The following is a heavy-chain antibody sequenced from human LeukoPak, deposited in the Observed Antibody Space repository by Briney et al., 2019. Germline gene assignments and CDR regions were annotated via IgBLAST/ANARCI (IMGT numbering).Heavy chain of an antibody. CDR3: ARTLADFWSGYYTGAFDY. CDR2: IYHSGST. J-gene: IGHJ4*02. V-gene: IGHV4-38-2*02. Sequence: SETLSLTCTVSGYSISSGYYWGWIRQPPGKGLGWIGSIYHSGSTYYNPSLKSRVTISVDTSKNQFSLKLSSVTAADTAVYYCARTLADFWSGYYTGAFDYWGQGTLVTVSS. D-gene: IGHD3-3*01. CDR1: GYSISSGYY.